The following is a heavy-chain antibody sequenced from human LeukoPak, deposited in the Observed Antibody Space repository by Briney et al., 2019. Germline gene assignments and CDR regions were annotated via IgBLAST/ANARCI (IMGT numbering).Heavy chain of an antibody. J-gene: IGHJ4*02. D-gene: IGHD6-13*01. CDR2: ISWNSGSI. V-gene: IGHV3-9*01. CDR3: TKYAGFSAAQYYFDY. CDR1: GFTFGDYG. Sequence: SLRLSCAASGFTFGDYGMHWVRQLPGKGLEWVSGISWNSGSIGYADSVKGRFTISRDNAKNTLYLQMDSLRAEDTALYYCTKYAGFSAAQYYFDYWGQGTLVTVSS.